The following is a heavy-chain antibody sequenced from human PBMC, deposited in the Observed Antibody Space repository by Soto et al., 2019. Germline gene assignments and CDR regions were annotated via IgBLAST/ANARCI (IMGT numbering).Heavy chain of an antibody. CDR2: ISLYSDGT. J-gene: IGHJ5*02. CDR1: GYTFSNYG. V-gene: IGHV1-18*01. CDR3: ARVVPGAEAWFGP. Sequence: WASVKVSCKTSGYTFSNYGITWVRQAPGQPLEWLGWISLYSDGTNYAQKFQGRVSMTTDTSTTTAYMELRSLRSDDTAVYYCARVVPGAEAWFGPWGQGTLVTVSS. D-gene: IGHD2-2*01.